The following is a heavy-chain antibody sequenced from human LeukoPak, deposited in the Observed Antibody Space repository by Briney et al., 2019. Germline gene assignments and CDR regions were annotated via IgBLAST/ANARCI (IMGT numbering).Heavy chain of an antibody. CDR1: GYTFTGYY. CDR3: ARGVCSGGSCYFYYFDY. CDR2: INPNSGGT. Sequence: ASVKVSCKASGYTFTGYYMHWVRQAPGQGLEWMGWINPNSGGTNYAQKSQGRVTMTRDTSISTAYMELSRLRSDDTAVYYCARGVCSGGSCYFYYFDYWGQGTLVTVSS. D-gene: IGHD2-15*01. V-gene: IGHV1-2*02. J-gene: IGHJ4*02.